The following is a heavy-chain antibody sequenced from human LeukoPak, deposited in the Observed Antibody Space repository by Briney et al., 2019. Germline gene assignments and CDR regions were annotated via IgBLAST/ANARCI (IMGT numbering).Heavy chain of an antibody. J-gene: IGHJ3*02. D-gene: IGHD6-6*01. CDR1: GFSFSSYS. Sequence: GGSLRLSCAASGFSFSSYSMNWVRQAPGKGLEWVSYISTTIYYADSVKGRFTISRDNAKNSLSLQMNSLRDEDTAVYYCVRDSSYAFDIWGPGTMVTVSS. CDR3: VRDSSYAFDI. CDR2: ISTTI. V-gene: IGHV3-48*02.